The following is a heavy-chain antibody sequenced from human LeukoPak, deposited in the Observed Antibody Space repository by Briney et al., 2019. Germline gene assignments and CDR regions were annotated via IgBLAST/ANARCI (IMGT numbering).Heavy chain of an antibody. D-gene: IGHD1-14*01. CDR3: ASLTPRGPFHY. Sequence: SETLSLTCTVSGGSISRYYWSWVRQPPGKGLEWIGYIYYSGSTNYNPSLKSRFTISVDTSKNQFSLKLSSVTAADTAVYYCASLTPRGPFHYWGQGILVTVSS. V-gene: IGHV4-59*01. CDR1: GGSISRYY. J-gene: IGHJ4*02. CDR2: IYYSGST.